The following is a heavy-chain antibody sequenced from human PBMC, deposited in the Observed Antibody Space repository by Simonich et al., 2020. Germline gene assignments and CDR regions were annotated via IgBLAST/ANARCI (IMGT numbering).Heavy chain of an antibody. Sequence: EVQLVESGGGLVQPVGSLRLSCAASGFTFSSYEMNWVRRAPGKGLEWVSYISSSGSTIYYADSVKGRVTSSRNNAKNSLYLQMNSLRAEYTAVYYCARDFRLQLVEIGTYYYYGMDVWGQGTTVTVSS. J-gene: IGHJ6*02. CDR3: ARDFRLQLVEIGTYYYYGMDV. CDR2: ISSSGSTI. D-gene: IGHD6-6*01. CDR1: GFTFSSYE. V-gene: IGHV3-48*03.